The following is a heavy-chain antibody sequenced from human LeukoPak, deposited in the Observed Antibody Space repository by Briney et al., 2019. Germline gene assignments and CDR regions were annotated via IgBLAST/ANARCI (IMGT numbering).Heavy chain of an antibody. CDR2: ISSSGSYK. D-gene: IGHD6-13*01. Sequence: GGSLRLSCAASGFAFSSYDMNWVCQAPGKGLEWVSAISSSGSYKDYADSVKGRFTISRDNAKNSLYLQMNSLRAEDTAIFYCASQGYSSLSSMVVWGQGTLVTVSS. J-gene: IGHJ4*02. V-gene: IGHV3-21*01. CDR1: GFAFSSYD. CDR3: ASQGYSSLSSMVV.